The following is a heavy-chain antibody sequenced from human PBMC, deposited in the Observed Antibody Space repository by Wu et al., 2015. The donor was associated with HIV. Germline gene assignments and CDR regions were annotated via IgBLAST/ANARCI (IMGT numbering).Heavy chain of an antibody. CDR2: IIPIFGTA. J-gene: IGHJ6*02. CDR3: ARDDPALLGYYYYGMDV. CDR1: GGTFSSYA. V-gene: IGHV1-69*15. D-gene: IGHD3-10*01. Sequence: QVQLVQSGAEVKKPGSSVKVSCKASGGTFSSYAISWVRQAPGQGLEWMGRIIPIFGTANYAQKFQGRVTITADESTSTAYMELSSLRSEDTAVYYCARDDPALLGYYYYGMDVWGQGTTVTVSS.